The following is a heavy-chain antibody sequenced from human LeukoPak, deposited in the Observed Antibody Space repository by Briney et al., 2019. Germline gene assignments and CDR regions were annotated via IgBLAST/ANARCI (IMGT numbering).Heavy chain of an antibody. J-gene: IGHJ4*02. CDR3: ARLDSGGFYFVPY. V-gene: IGHV5-51*01. CDR2: IHPGNSES. CDR1: GYTFSNDW. Sequence: GESLKISCEASGYTFSNDWIGWARQMPGKGLEWMGIIHPGNSESRYTPSFQGHVTFSVDKSITTAYLQWSSLEASDTAMYYCARLDSGGFYFVPYWGQGTLVTVSS. D-gene: IGHD3-22*01.